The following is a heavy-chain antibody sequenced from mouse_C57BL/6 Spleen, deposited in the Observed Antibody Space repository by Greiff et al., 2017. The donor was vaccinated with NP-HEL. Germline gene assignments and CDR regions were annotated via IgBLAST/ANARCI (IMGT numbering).Heavy chain of an antibody. D-gene: IGHD2-4*01. V-gene: IGHV10-1*01. CDR2: IRSKSNNYAT. J-gene: IGHJ3*01. CDR1: GFSFNTYA. CDR3: VRHDDYDRGLFAY. Sequence: EVKLVESGGGLVQPKGSLKLSCAASGFSFNTYAMNWVRQAPGKGLEWVARIRSKSNNYATYYADSVKDRFTISRDDSESMLYLQMNNLKTEDTAMYYCVRHDDYDRGLFAYWGQGTLVTVSA.